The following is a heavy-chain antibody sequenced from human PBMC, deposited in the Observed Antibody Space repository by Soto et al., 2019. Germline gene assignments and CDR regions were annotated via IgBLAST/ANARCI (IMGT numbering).Heavy chain of an antibody. CDR2: VYPGDSDP. Sequence: GESLKISCKGSGYSFTSHWIGWVRQMPGKGLEWMGIVYPGDSDPRYSPSFQGQVTISADKSISTAYLQWIGLKASDTAMYYCASSPYGDVDYWGQGTLVTVSS. V-gene: IGHV5-51*01. D-gene: IGHD4-17*01. CDR1: GYSFTSHW. CDR3: ASSPYGDVDY. J-gene: IGHJ4*02.